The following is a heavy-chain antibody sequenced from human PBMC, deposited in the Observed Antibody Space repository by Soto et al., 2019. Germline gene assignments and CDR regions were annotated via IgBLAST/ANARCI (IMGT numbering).Heavy chain of an antibody. D-gene: IGHD1-1*01. J-gene: IGHJ4*02. CDR3: ARGRYGDY. CDR1: GYTFTSYG. Sequence: QVHLVQSGAEVKKPGASVTVSCKASGYTFTSYGITWVRQAPGQGLEWMAWISAHNGNTDYAQKLQGRVSVTRDTSTSTAYMELRSLISDDTAVYYCARGRYGDYWGQGALVTVSS. V-gene: IGHV1-18*01. CDR2: ISAHNGNT.